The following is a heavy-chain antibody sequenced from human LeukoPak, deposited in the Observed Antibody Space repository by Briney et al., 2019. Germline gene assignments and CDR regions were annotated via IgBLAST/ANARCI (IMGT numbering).Heavy chain of an antibody. Sequence: GGSLRLSCAASGFTFSSYWMSWVRQAPGKGLEWVANIKQDGSEKYYVDSVKGRFTISRDNAKNSLYLQMNSLRAEDTAVYYCASDCSSTSCYRGGFDAWGQGTMVTVSS. CDR3: ASDCSSTSCYRGGFDA. J-gene: IGHJ5*02. V-gene: IGHV3-7*01. CDR1: GFTFSSYW. D-gene: IGHD2-2*01. CDR2: IKQDGSEK.